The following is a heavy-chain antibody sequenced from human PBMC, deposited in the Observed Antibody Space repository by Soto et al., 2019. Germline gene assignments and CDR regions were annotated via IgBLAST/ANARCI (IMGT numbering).Heavy chain of an antibody. V-gene: IGHV1-69*08. J-gene: IGHJ3*02. Sequence: QVQLVQSGAEVKKPGSSVKVSCKASGGTFSSYTISWVRQAPGQGLEWMGRIIPILGIANYAQKFQGRVTITADKSTSTAYMELSSLRSEDTAVYYCARDRVGHDYGDYAGAFDIWGQGTMVTVSS. CDR1: GGTFSSYT. CDR3: ARDRVGHDYGDYAGAFDI. CDR2: IIPILGIA. D-gene: IGHD4-17*01.